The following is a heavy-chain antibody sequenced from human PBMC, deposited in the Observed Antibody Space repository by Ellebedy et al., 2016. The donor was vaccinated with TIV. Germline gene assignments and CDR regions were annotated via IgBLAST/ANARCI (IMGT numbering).Heavy chain of an antibody. CDR2: ISGSGGST. CDR3: AKGRQFGTLDY. D-gene: IGHD3-10*01. V-gene: IGHV3-23*01. CDR1: GFTFSDYY. J-gene: IGHJ4*02. Sequence: GESLKISCAASGFTFSDYYMSWIRQAPGKGLEWVSAISGSGGSTYYADSVKGRFTISRDNSKNTLYLQMNSLRAEDTAVYYCAKGRQFGTLDYWGQGTLVTVSS.